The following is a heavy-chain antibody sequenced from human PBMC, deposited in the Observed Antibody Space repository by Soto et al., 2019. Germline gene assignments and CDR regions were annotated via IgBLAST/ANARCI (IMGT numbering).Heavy chain of an antibody. CDR2: ISYDGSNK. Sequence: QVQLVESGGGVVQPGRSLRLSCAASGFTFSSYAMHWVRQAPGKGLEWVAVISYDGSNKHYADSVKGRFTISRDNSKNTLYLQMNSLRAEDTAVYYCARAPTTVTTAYYFDYWGQGTLVTVSS. CDR3: ARAPTTVTTAYYFDY. V-gene: IGHV3-30-3*01. CDR1: GFTFSSYA. D-gene: IGHD4-17*01. J-gene: IGHJ4*02.